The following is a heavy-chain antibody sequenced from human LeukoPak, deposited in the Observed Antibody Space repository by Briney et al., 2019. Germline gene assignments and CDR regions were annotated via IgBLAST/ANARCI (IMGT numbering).Heavy chain of an antibody. Sequence: PGGSLRLSCAASGFTFSSYWMHWVRQAPGKGLVWVSRINSDGSSTSYADSVKGRFTISRDNAKNTLYLQMNSLRAEDTAVYYCASLWFGETYYMDVWGKGTTVTVSS. CDR3: ASLWFGETYYMDV. V-gene: IGHV3-74*01. J-gene: IGHJ6*03. D-gene: IGHD3-10*01. CDR1: GFTFSSYW. CDR2: INSDGSST.